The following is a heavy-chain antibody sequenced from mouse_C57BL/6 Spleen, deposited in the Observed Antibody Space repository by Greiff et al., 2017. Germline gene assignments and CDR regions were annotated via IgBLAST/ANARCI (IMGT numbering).Heavy chain of an antibody. V-gene: IGHV5-9-1*02. Sequence: EVKLVESGEGLVKPGGSLKLSCAASGFTFSSYAMSWVRQTPEKRLEWVAYISSGGDYISSADTVKGRFTISRDNARNTLYLQMSSLKSEDTAMYYCTRDNTYAMDYWGQGTSVTVSS. CDR1: GFTFSSYA. CDR3: TRDNTYAMDY. CDR2: ISSGGDYI. J-gene: IGHJ4*01. D-gene: IGHD5-1-1*01.